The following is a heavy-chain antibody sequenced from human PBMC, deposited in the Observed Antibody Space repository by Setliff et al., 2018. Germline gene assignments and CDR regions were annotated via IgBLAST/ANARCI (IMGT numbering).Heavy chain of an antibody. D-gene: IGHD1-1*01. V-gene: IGHV4-39*01. CDR3: ARTGTYRYFDY. CDR2: IYYRGDT. Sequence: LSLPCTVSGASLSSGTYYWGWIRQPPGKGLEWIGRIYYRGDTYYNASLKGRLTISVDTAQNQFSLRLTSVTAADTAVYYCARTGTYRYFDYWGQGALVTVSS. J-gene: IGHJ4*02. CDR1: GASLSSGTYY.